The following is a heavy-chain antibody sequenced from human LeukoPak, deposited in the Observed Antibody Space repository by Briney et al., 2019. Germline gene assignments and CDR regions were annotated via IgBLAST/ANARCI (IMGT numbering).Heavy chain of an antibody. CDR2: IYYSGST. V-gene: IGHV4-39*01. Sequence: SETLSLTCTVSGGSISSSSYYWGWLRQPPGKGLEWIGSIYYSGSTYYNPSLKSQVTISVDTSKNQFSLKLNSVTAADTAVYYCARYYDILTGYAQGYFDYWGQGTLVTVSS. CDR1: GGSISSSSYY. D-gene: IGHD3-9*01. J-gene: IGHJ4*02. CDR3: ARYYDILTGYAQGYFDY.